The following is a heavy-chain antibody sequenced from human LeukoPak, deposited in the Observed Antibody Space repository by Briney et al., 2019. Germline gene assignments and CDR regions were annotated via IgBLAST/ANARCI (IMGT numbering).Heavy chain of an antibody. CDR3: ARDTNRALHGSGEFFDY. CDR1: GFTFSSYS. V-gene: IGHV3-21*01. D-gene: IGHD3-10*01. J-gene: IGHJ4*02. CDR2: ISSSSSYI. Sequence: GGSLRLSCAASGFTFSSYSMNWVRQAPGKGLEWVSSISSSSSYIYYADSVKGRFTISRDNAKNSLYLQMNSLRAEDTAVYYCARDTNRALHGSGEFFDYWGQGTLVTVSS.